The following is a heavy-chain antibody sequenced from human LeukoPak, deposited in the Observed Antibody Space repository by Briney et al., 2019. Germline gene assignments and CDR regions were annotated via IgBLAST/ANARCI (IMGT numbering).Heavy chain of an antibody. CDR3: ARDQTTSGSPKPNWFDP. J-gene: IGHJ5*02. V-gene: IGHV3-23*01. Sequence: GGSLRLSCAASGFTFSSYAMSWVRQAPGKGLEWVSAISGSGGSTYYADSVKGRFTISRDNSKNMVYLQMNSPRAEDTAVYYCARDQTTSGSPKPNWFDPWGQGTLLTVSS. D-gene: IGHD1-26*01. CDR2: ISGSGGST. CDR1: GFTFSSYA.